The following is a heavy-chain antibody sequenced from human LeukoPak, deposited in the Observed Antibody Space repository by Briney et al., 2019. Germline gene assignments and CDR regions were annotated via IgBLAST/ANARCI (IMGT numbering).Heavy chain of an antibody. D-gene: IGHD3-22*01. Sequence: ASVKVSCKASGYTFTSYGISWVRQAPGQGLEWMGWISAYNGNTNYAQKLQGRVTMTTDTSTSTAYMELRSLRSDDTAAYYCARVELYYYDSSGYYLNFDYWGQGTLVTVSS. CDR1: GYTFTSYG. V-gene: IGHV1-18*01. J-gene: IGHJ4*02. CDR3: ARVELYYYDSSGYYLNFDY. CDR2: ISAYNGNT.